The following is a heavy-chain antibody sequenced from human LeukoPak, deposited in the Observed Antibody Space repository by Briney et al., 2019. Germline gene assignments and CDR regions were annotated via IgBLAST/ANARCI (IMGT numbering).Heavy chain of an antibody. Sequence: AAVKVSCKTSGYSFTAYYIHWVRQAPGQGLEWMGWIIPDSGGTKYGQKFQGRVTMTRDTSIRTAYMELNNLRYDDTAVYYCATACGCKSCHLNAWGQGTLVTVSS. V-gene: IGHV1-2*02. CDR2: IIPDSGGT. CDR1: GYSFTAYY. J-gene: IGHJ5*02. D-gene: IGHD2-15*01. CDR3: ATACGCKSCHLNA.